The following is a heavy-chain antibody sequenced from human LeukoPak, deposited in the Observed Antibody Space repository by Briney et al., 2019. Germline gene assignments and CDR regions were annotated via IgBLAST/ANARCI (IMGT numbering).Heavy chain of an antibody. Sequence: GGSLRLSCAASGFTFSSYAMSWVRQAPGKGLEWVSAISGSGGSTYYADSVKGRFTISRDNSKNTLYLQMNSLRAEDTAVYYCTKTNIVVVPAATDYWGQGTLVTVSS. CDR1: GFTFSSYA. D-gene: IGHD2-2*01. V-gene: IGHV3-23*01. CDR2: ISGSGGST. CDR3: TKTNIVVVPAATDY. J-gene: IGHJ4*02.